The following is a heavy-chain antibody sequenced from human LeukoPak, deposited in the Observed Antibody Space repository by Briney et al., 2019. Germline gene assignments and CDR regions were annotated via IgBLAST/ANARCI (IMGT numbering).Heavy chain of an antibody. J-gene: IGHJ6*02. V-gene: IGHV4-59*12. CDR1: GGSISSYY. Sequence: SETLSLTCTVSGGSISSYYWSWIRQPPGKGLEWIGYIYYSGSTNYNPSLKSRVTISVDTSKNQFSLKLSSVTAADTAVYYCARGLDPTYYDFWSGYYKGRSGMDVWGQGTTVTVSS. CDR3: ARGLDPTYYDFWSGYYKGRSGMDV. D-gene: IGHD3-3*01. CDR2: IYYSGST.